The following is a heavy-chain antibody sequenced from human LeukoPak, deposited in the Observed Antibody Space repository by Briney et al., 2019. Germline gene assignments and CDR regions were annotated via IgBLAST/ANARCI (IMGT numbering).Heavy chain of an antibody. Sequence: GASVKVSCKASGYTFTGYYMHWVRQAPGQGLEWMGRINPNSGGTNYAQKFQGRVTMTRDTSISTAYMELSRLGSDDTAVYYCARYSLLGLIDRFDIWGQGTMVTVSS. V-gene: IGHV1-2*06. CDR1: GYTFTGYY. CDR2: INPNSGGT. J-gene: IGHJ3*02. CDR3: ARYSLLGLIDRFDI. D-gene: IGHD1-26*01.